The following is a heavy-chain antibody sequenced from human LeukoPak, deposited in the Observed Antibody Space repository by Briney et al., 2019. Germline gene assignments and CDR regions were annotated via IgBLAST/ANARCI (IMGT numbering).Heavy chain of an antibody. CDR3: VRGGGSFDS. CDR2: ISYDGTYK. V-gene: IGHV3-30*04. Sequence: GGSLRLSCAASGFTFSSYAMHWVRQAPGKGLEWGAVISYDGTYKYYADSVKGRITISRDNSKNTVYLQMNSLRAEDTAVYYCVRGGGSFDSWGQGTLVTVSS. J-gene: IGHJ4*02. D-gene: IGHD1-26*01. CDR1: GFTFSSYA.